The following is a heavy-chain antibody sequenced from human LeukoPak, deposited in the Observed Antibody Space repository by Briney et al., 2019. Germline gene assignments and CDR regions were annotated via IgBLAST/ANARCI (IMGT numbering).Heavy chain of an antibody. V-gene: IGHV4-59*08. CDR2: IYYSEST. CDR3: ARSTAGSGWYKSSYYFDY. CDR1: GGSISSYY. J-gene: IGHJ4*02. D-gene: IGHD6-19*01. Sequence: SETLSLTCTVSGGSISSYYWSWIRQPPGKGLEWIGYIYYSESTNYNPSLKSRVTISVDTSKNQFSLKLSSVTAADTAVYYCARSTAGSGWYKSSYYFDYWGQGTLVTVSS.